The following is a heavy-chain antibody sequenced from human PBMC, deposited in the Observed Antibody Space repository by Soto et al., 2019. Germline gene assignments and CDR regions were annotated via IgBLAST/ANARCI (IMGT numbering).Heavy chain of an antibody. J-gene: IGHJ4*02. CDR1: VGSIISSSYY. D-gene: IGHD3-9*01. Sequence: SETLSLTCTVSVGSIISSSYYWGWIRQPPGKGLEWIGSIYYSGSTYYNPSLKSRVTISVDTSKNQFSLKLSSVTAADTAVYYCMFQYYDILTGYYSGPVDYWGQGTLVTVSS. CDR3: MFQYYDILTGYYSGPVDY. V-gene: IGHV4-39*01. CDR2: IYYSGST.